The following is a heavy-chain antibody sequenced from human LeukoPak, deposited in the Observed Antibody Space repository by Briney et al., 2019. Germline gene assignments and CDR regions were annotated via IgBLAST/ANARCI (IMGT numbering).Heavy chain of an antibody. V-gene: IGHV3-21*01. Sequence: GGSLRLSCAASGFTFSSYSMNWVRQAPGKGLEWVSSISSSSSYIYYADSVKGRFTISRDNAKTSLYLQMNSRRAEDTAVYYCARVGIAVAIDYWGQGTLVTVSS. CDR2: ISSSSSYI. CDR3: ARVGIAVAIDY. J-gene: IGHJ4*02. CDR1: GFTFSSYS. D-gene: IGHD6-19*01.